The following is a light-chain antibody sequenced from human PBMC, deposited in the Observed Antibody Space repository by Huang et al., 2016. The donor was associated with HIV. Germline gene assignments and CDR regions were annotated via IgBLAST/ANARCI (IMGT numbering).Light chain of an antibody. CDR3: QQYYDTPLT. J-gene: IGKJ3*01. V-gene: IGKV4-1*01. CDR2: WAY. CDR1: QSGLDSSNSKNY. Sequence: DIVMTQSPDSLAVSLGERATINCRSSQSGLDSSNSKNYLAWYQQRPGQPPKLLIYWAYNRDPGVTDRFLGTGSGTDFTLTISSLQAEDVAVYFCQQYYDTPLTFGPGTKVDIK.